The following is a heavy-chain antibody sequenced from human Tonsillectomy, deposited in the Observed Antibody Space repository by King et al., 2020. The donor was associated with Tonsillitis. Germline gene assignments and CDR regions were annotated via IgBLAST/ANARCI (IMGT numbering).Heavy chain of an antibody. V-gene: IGHV2-70*01. Sequence: QVTLKESGPALVKPTQTLTLTFTFSGFSLSTSAMCVSWIRQPPGNALPWLSVIHWDDNKYFIASLRPRLPISKATSKNQVVLTMTNMDPVDTATYYCARTLPYYDFWSGYYFDYWGQGTLVTVSS. D-gene: IGHD3-3*01. CDR2: IHWDDNK. CDR3: ARTLPYYDFWSGYYFDY. CDR1: GFSLSTSAMC. J-gene: IGHJ4*02.